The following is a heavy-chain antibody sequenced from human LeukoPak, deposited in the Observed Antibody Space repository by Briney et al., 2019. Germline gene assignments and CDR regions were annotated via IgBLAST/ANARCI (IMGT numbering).Heavy chain of an antibody. Sequence: GGSLRLSCAASGFTFSSSGMHWVRQAPGKGLEWVAVISYDGSNKYYADFVKGRFTFSRDNSKNTLYLQMNSLRAGDTAVYYCAKEYCSNSVCHSLDYWGQGTLVTVSS. CDR3: AKEYCSNSVCHSLDY. CDR2: ISYDGSNK. D-gene: IGHD2-8*01. J-gene: IGHJ4*02. CDR1: GFTFSSSG. V-gene: IGHV3-30*18.